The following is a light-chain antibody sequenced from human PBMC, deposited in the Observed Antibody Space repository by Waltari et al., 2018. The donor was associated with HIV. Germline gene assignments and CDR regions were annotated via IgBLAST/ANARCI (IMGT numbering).Light chain of an antibody. CDR1: SSAVGSYYL. CDR2: EVN. Sequence: QSALTQPASVSGSPGQSITISCTGTSSAVGSYYLVSWYQQHPGKAPTLMIYEVNKPPSGVSNRFSGSKSGNTASLTISGLQAEDEADFYCCSYAGSSTLVFGGGTKLTVL. V-gene: IGLV2-23*02. CDR3: CSYAGSSTLV. J-gene: IGLJ3*02.